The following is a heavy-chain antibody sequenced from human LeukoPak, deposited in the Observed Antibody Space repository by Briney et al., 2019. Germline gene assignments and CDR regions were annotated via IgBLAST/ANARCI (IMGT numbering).Heavy chain of an antibody. CDR3: ASGYSYGSVQFDY. D-gene: IGHD5-18*01. CDR1: GDTFSSYA. Sequence: SVKVSCKASGDTFSSYAISWVRQAPGQGLEWMGGIIPIFGTANYAQKFQGRVTITTDESTSTAYMELSSLRSEDTAVYYCASGYSYGSVQFDYWGQGTLVTVSS. J-gene: IGHJ4*02. V-gene: IGHV1-69*05. CDR2: IIPIFGTA.